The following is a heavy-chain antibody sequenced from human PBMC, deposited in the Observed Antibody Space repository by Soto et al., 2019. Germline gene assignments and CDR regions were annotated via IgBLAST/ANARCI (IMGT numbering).Heavy chain of an antibody. V-gene: IGHV1-46*03. CDR2: INPAGGSK. CDR1: GYSFSNNY. Sequence: QVQLVQSGAEEKQPGASVKVSCKASGYSFSNNYVVWVRQAPGQGLEWMGVINPAGGSKTHAQKCQDSVSMPRDTSTSKYYMKLTTRISEDTAVFYCGRVYGTYYDALTGLWGGHLDSGGQGTQVTVSS. D-gene: IGHD3-9*01. CDR3: GRVYGTYYDALTGLWGGHLDS. J-gene: IGHJ4*02.